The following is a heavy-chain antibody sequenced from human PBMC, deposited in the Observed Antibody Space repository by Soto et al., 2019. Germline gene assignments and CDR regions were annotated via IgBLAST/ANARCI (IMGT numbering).Heavy chain of an antibody. V-gene: IGHV2-5*02. Sequence: SGPTLVNPTQTLTLTCTFSGFSLSTSGVGVGWIRQPPGKALEWLALIYWDDDKRYSPSLKSRLTIIKDTSKNQVVLTMTNMDPVDTATYYCAHSIIAAADTEGYWFDPWGQGTLVTVSS. CDR1: GFSLSTSGVG. CDR2: IYWDDDK. J-gene: IGHJ5*02. CDR3: AHSIIAAADTEGYWFDP. D-gene: IGHD6-13*01.